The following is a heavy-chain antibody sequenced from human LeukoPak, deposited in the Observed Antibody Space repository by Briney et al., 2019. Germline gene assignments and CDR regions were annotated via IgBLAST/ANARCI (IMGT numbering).Heavy chain of an antibody. CDR3: ARGRRDAFDI. Sequence: GASLKISCKGSGSRFTSYWIGWVRQLPGKGLEWMGIIYPGDSDTRYSPSFQGQVTISADKSISTAYLQWSSLKASDTAMYYCARGRRDAFDIWGQGTMVTVSS. V-gene: IGHV5-51*01. J-gene: IGHJ3*02. CDR2: IYPGDSDT. CDR1: GSRFTSYW. D-gene: IGHD1-14*01.